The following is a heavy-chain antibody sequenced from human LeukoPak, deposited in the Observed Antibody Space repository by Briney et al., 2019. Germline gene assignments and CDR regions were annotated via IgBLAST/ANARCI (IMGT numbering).Heavy chain of an antibody. V-gene: IGHV5-51*01. CDR3: ARLDDTSGSYFFDS. CDR2: IYPGDSDT. J-gene: IGHJ4*02. CDR1: GYRFANYW. Sequence: GESLKISCKGSGYRFANYWIGWVRQMPGKGLERMGIIYPGDSDTRYSPSFRGQVTISADKSISTAYLQWSSLKASDTATYYCARLDDTSGSYFFDSWGQGTLVTVSS. D-gene: IGHD3-10*01.